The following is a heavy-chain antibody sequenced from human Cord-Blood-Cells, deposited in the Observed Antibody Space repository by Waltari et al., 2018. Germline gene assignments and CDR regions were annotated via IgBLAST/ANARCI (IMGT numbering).Heavy chain of an antibody. V-gene: IGHV1-69*04. Sequence: QVQLVQSGAEVKKPGSSVKVSCKASGGTFSSYAISRVRQAPGQGLEWMGGIIPILGIANDAQKFQGRVTITADESTSTAYMELSSLRSEDTAVYYCAREGPNYYDSRGYGGGFDYWGQGTLVTVSS. J-gene: IGHJ4*02. D-gene: IGHD3-22*01. CDR2: IIPILGIA. CDR1: GGTFSSYA. CDR3: AREGPNYYDSRGYGGGFDY.